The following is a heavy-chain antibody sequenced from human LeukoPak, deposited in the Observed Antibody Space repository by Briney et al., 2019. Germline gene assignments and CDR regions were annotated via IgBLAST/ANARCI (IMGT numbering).Heavy chain of an antibody. CDR3: AIIPYYGNYISY. CDR2: IYYSGST. D-gene: IGHD4-11*01. Sequence: SETLSLTCTVSGGSISSYYWSWIRQPPGKGLEWIGYIYYSGSTNYNPSLKSRVTISVDTSKNQFSLKLSSVTAADTAVYYCAIIPYYGNYISYWGQGTLVTVSS. V-gene: IGHV4-59*01. J-gene: IGHJ4*02. CDR1: GGSISSYY.